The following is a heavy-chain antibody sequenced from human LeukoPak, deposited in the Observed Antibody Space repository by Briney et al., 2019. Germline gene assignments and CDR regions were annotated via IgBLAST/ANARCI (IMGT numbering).Heavy chain of an antibody. CDR2: ISYDGSSY. CDR3: AKGRGTTVTSAANY. CDR1: GVTFSSYG. Sequence: GGSLRLSCAASGVTFSSYGMHWVRQAPGKGLEWVAVISYDGSSYYYADSVKGRFTISRDNSKNTVYLQMNSLGAEDTAVYYCAKGRGTTVTSAANYWGQGTLVTVSS. V-gene: IGHV3-30*18. D-gene: IGHD4-17*01. J-gene: IGHJ4*02.